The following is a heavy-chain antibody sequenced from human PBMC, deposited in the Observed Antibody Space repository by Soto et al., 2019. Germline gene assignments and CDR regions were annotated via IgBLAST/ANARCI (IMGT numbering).Heavy chain of an antibody. Sequence: GGSLRLSCTASGFTFGDYAMSWFRQAPGKGLEWVGFIRSKAYRGPTEYAASVKGRFTISRDDSKSIAYLQMNSLKPEDTAVYYCTRLHVLRFLEWLSVDIWGQGTMATVSS. CDR3: TRLHVLRFLEWLSVDI. J-gene: IGHJ3*02. CDR2: IRSKAYRGPT. V-gene: IGHV3-49*03. D-gene: IGHD3-3*01. CDR1: GFTFGDYA.